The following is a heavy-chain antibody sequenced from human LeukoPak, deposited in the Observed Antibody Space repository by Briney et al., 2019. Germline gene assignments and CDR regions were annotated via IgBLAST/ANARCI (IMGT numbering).Heavy chain of an antibody. CDR3: ARSSGWTHDAFDI. Sequence: GGSLRLSCAASGFTFSSYAMHWVRQAPGKGLEWVAVISYDGSNKYYADSVKGRFTISRDNSKNTLYLQMNSLRAEDTAVYYCARSSGWTHDAFDIWGQGTTVTVSS. V-gene: IGHV3-30-3*01. J-gene: IGHJ3*02. D-gene: IGHD6-19*01. CDR1: GFTFSSYA. CDR2: ISYDGSNK.